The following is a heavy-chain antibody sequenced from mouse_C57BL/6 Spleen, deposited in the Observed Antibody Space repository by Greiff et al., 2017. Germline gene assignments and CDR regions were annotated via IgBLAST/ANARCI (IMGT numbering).Heavy chain of an antibody. CDR3: ARRSYCSSCGSNYAMDY. D-gene: IGHD1-1*01. CDR2: IDPNSGGT. V-gene: IGHV1-72*01. J-gene: IGHJ4*01. CDR1: GYTFNSYW. Sequence: QVQLQQPGAELVKPGASVKLSCTASGYTFNSYWMHWVKQRPGRGLEWIGRIDPNSGGTKYNEKFKSKATLTVDKPSSTAYMQLSSLTSEYSAVYYCARRSYCSSCGSNYAMDYWGQGTSVTVSS.